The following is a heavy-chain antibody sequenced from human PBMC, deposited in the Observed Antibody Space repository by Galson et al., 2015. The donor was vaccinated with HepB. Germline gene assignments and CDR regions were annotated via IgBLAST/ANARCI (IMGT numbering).Heavy chain of an antibody. Sequence: SETLSLTCAVYGGSFSGYYWSWIRQPPGKGLEWIGEINHSGSTNYNPSLKSRVTISVDTSKNQFSLKLSSVTAADTAVYYCARVTPQNDYGFDYWGQGTLVTVSS. V-gene: IGHV4-34*01. J-gene: IGHJ4*02. CDR3: ARVTPQNDYGFDY. CDR1: GGSFSGYY. CDR2: INHSGST. D-gene: IGHD4-17*01.